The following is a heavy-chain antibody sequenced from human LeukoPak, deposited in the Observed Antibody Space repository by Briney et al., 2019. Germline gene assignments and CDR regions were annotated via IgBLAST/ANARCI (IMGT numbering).Heavy chain of an antibody. Sequence: GGSLRLSCAASGFTFSSYGMHWVRQAPGKGLEWVSFIRYDGTIKYYADSVKGRFTISRDNSKSTMYLQMNSVRPEDTAVYYCAKDLMPRKRESWNRIPAAGPQPPDYWGQGTLVTVSS. V-gene: IGHV3-30*02. CDR3: AKDLMPRKRESWNRIPAAGPQPPDY. J-gene: IGHJ4*02. CDR1: GFTFSSYG. D-gene: IGHD6-13*01. CDR2: IRYDGTIK.